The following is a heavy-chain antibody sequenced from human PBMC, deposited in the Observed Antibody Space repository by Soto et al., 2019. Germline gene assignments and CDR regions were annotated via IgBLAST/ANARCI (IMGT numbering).Heavy chain of an antibody. CDR3: TTGRPRSNLVYFDY. J-gene: IGHJ4*02. D-gene: IGHD4-4*01. V-gene: IGHV3-7*01. CDR1: GFTFNSYL. Sequence: EVQLVESGGGLVQPGGSLRLTCVASGFTFNSYLMIWVRQSPGKGLEWVANIKQDGSAINYLDSLRGRFTISRYNGKNSLYLQMNSLRAEDAAVYYCTTGRPRSNLVYFDYWGQGISVAVSS. CDR2: IKQDGSAI.